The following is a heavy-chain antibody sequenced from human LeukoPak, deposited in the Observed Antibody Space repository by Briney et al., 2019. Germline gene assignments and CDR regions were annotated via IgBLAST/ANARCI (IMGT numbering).Heavy chain of an antibody. CDR1: GFTFSSYW. CDR3: AKDGKSGSSKGYYFDY. V-gene: IGHV3-7*01. D-gene: IGHD6-6*01. Sequence: GGSLRLSCAASGFTFSSYWMSWVRQAPGKGLEWVANIKQDGSEKYYVDSVKGRFTISRDNAKNSLYLQMNSLRAEDTAVYYCAKDGKSGSSKGYYFDYWGQGTLVTVSS. J-gene: IGHJ4*02. CDR2: IKQDGSEK.